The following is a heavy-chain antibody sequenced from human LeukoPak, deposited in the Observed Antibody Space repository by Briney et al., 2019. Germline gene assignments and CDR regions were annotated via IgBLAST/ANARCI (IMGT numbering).Heavy chain of an antibody. CDR2: INPNSGGT. D-gene: IGHD7-27*01. CDR3: ARVLSWGSGYFDL. V-gene: IGHV1-2*06. CDR1: GYTFTGYY. Sequence: ASVKVSCKASGYTFTGYYMHWVRQAPGQGLEWMGRINPNSGGTNYAQKFQGRVTMTRDTSISTAYMELSRLRSDDTAVYCCARVLSWGSGYFDLWGRGTLVTVSS. J-gene: IGHJ2*01.